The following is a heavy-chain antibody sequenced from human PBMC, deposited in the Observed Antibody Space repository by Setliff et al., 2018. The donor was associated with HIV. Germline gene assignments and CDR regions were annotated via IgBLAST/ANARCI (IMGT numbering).Heavy chain of an antibody. Sequence: HPGGSLRLSCLASGFTFSSYSMHWVRQTPGKGFEYVSGINGNGQTTYYGDSVKGRLSVSRDNSKNTLYLQLNNVRPQDTALYHCVRDFEYWSGTFVWGYFQFWGQGIWVTVSS. V-gene: IGHV3-64*04. CDR3: VRDFEYWSGTFVWGYFQF. D-gene: IGHD3-3*01. CDR2: INGNGQTT. CDR1: GFTFSSYS. J-gene: IGHJ4*02.